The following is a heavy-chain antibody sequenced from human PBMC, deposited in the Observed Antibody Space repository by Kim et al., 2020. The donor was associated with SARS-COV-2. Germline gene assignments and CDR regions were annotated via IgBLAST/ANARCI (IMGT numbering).Heavy chain of an antibody. V-gene: IGHV1-8*01. CDR2: MNPNSGNT. J-gene: IGHJ5*02. Sequence: ASVKVSCKASGYTFTSYDINWVRQATGQGLEWMGWMNPNSGNTGYAQKFQGRVTMTRNTSISTAYMELSSLRSEDTAVYYCARTRGSIAAAQRGWFDPWGQGTLVTVSS. CDR1: GYTFTSYD. CDR3: ARTRGSIAAAQRGWFDP. D-gene: IGHD6-13*01.